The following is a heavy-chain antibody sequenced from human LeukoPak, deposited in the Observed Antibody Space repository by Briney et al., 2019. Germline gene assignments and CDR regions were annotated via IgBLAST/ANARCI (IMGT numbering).Heavy chain of an antibody. CDR1: GFTFSSYE. D-gene: IGHD6-13*01. V-gene: IGHV3-48*03. J-gene: IGHJ5*02. CDR3: AREDSSSWGNWFDP. Sequence: GGSLRLSCAASGFTFSSYEMNWVRQAPGKGLEWVSYISSSGSIIYYADSVKGRFTISRDNAKNSLYLQMNSLRAEDTAVYYCAREDSSSWGNWFDPWGQGTLVTVSS. CDR2: ISSSGSII.